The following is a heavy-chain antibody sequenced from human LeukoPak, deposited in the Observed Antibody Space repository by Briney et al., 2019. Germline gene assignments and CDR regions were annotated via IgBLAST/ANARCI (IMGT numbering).Heavy chain of an antibody. CDR1: GYTFTGYY. V-gene: IGHV1-18*04. Sequence: GASVKVSCKASGYTFTGYYMHWVRQAPGQGLEWMGWISAYNGNTNYAQKLQGRVTMTTDTSTSTAYMELRSLRSDDTAVYYCARESMGYCSSTSCYARSTVTVDPWGQGTLVTVSS. J-gene: IGHJ5*02. D-gene: IGHD2-2*01. CDR3: ARESMGYCSSTSCYARSTVTVDP. CDR2: ISAYNGNT.